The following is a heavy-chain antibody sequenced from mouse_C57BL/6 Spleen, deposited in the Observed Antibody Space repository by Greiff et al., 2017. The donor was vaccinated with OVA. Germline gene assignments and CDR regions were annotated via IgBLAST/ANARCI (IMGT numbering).Heavy chain of an antibody. CDR3: TDWPNGSSYGWYFDV. CDR2: IDPEDGDT. J-gene: IGHJ1*03. Sequence: DVQLVESGAELVRPGASVKLSCTASGFNIKDYYMHWVKQRPEQGLEWIGRIDPEDGDTEYAPKFQGKATMTADTSSNTAYLQLSSLTSEDTAVYYCTDWPNGSSYGWYFDVWGTGTTVTVSS. CDR1: GFNIKDYY. V-gene: IGHV14-1*01. D-gene: IGHD1-1*01.